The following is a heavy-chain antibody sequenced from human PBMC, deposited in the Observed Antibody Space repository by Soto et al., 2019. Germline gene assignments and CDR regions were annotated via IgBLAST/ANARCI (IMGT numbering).Heavy chain of an antibody. Sequence: QGQLVQSGVEVKKPGASVKVSCKASGYTFISYGIGWVRQAPGQGLEWMGWITVNSGNTNYPQKFQGRVTMTTDTSTSTAYRELRSLTSDDPAVYYCGRGLGGGWYYFDYWGPGTLVTVSS. CDR3: GRGLGGGWYYFDY. J-gene: IGHJ4*02. CDR1: GYTFISYG. CDR2: ITVNSGNT. D-gene: IGHD6-19*01. V-gene: IGHV1-18*01.